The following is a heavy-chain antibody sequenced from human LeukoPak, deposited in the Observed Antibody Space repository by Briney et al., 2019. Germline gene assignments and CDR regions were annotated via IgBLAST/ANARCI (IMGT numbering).Heavy chain of an antibody. D-gene: IGHD3-16*02. J-gene: IGHJ4*02. V-gene: IGHV1-18*01. Sequence: ASVKVSCKASGYTFTSFGIRWVRQAPGQGLECLGWISGYNGNTNYAQKLQGRVTMTTDTSTSTAYMELRSLRSDDTAVYYCARDGMGITFGGVIVPFDYWGQGTLVTVSS. CDR1: GYTFTSFG. CDR2: ISGYNGNT. CDR3: ARDGMGITFGGVIVPFDY.